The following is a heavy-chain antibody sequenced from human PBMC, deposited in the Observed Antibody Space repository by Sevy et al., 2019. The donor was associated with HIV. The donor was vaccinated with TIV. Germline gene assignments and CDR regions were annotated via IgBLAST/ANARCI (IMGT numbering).Heavy chain of an antibody. D-gene: IGHD2-2*02. CDR1: GFIFSNYW. CDR3: ARAGGDTVVVSTAIGILIMDV. CDR2: IKQDGSEK. J-gene: IGHJ6*02. V-gene: IGHV3-7*01. Sequence: GGSLRLSCTASGFIFSNYWMSWVRQAPGKGLEWVANIKQDGSEKYYVDSVKGRFTISRDNTKNSLYLQMNSLRAEDTGVYYWARAGGDTVVVSTAIGILIMDVWGQGTTVTVSS.